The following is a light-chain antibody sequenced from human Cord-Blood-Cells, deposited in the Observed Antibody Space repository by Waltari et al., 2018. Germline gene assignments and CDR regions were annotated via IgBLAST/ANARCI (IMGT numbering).Light chain of an antibody. CDR1: SSDVVGYNY. CDR2: DVS. V-gene: IGLV2-14*03. Sequence: QSALPHPPSVSGSPGQSTTISCPGTSSDVVGYNYVSRYQQHPGTAPKLMIYDVSNRPSGVSNRFSGSKSGNTASLTISGLQAEDEADYYCSSYTSSSTWVFGGGTKLTVL. CDR3: SSYTSSSTWV. J-gene: IGLJ3*02.